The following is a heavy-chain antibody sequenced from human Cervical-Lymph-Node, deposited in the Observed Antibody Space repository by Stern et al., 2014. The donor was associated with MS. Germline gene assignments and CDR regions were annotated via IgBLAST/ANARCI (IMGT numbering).Heavy chain of an antibody. Sequence: VQLVQSGAEVKKPGESLKISCKLSGYSFTIYYIAWVRQMPGKGLERMGVIYPYDSDTTYSPSFPGQVAISADKSITPASLQWSSLRASDTAMYYCARHVQGFAYWGQGTLVTVSS. CDR1: GYSFTIYY. CDR3: ARHVQGFAY. V-gene: IGHV5-51*01. CDR2: IYPYDSDT. J-gene: IGHJ4*02.